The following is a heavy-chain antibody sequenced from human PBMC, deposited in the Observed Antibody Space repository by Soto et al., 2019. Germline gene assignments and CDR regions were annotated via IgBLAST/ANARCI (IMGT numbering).Heavy chain of an antibody. J-gene: IGHJ4*02. CDR2: ISSNSNNI. CDR3: AKDMDYDFWRGAPLAY. D-gene: IGHD3-3*01. CDR1: GFRYNDYA. Sequence: EVQLVESGGGLAQPGRSLRLSCAASGFRYNDYAIHWVRQAPGKGLEWVSGISSNSNNIGYADSVKGRFTISRDNAKNSMYLYVNSLSGEVTALDYGAKDMDYDFWRGAPLAYWGEGTTVIVSS. V-gene: IGHV3-9*01.